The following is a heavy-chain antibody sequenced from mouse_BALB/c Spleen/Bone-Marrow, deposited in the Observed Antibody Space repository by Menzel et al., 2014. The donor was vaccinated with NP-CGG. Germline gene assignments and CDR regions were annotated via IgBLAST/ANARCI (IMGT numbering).Heavy chain of an antibody. Sequence: VQLQQSGAELVKPGASVKLSCTASGFNIKDTYMHWVKQRPEQGLEWIGRIDPANGNTKYDPKFQGKATITADTSSNTAYLHLISLTSEDTAVYYCARYRYYGSSYAMDYWGQGTSVTVSS. CDR3: ARYRYYGSSYAMDY. CDR1: GFNIKDTY. J-gene: IGHJ4*01. D-gene: IGHD1-1*01. V-gene: IGHV14-3*02. CDR2: IDPANGNT.